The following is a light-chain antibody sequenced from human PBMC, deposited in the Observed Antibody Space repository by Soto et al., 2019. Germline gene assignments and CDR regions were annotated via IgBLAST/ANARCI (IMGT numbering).Light chain of an antibody. J-gene: IGKJ1*01. CDR1: HSVSSNY. CDR3: QPYCISPT. CDR2: DVS. Sequence: EIVLTQSPGTLSLSPGERATLSCRSSHSVSSNYLAWYQQKPGQAPRLLIYDVSIRATGIPDRFSGSGSGTDFTLTIRRLEPLDFSVYYCQPYCISPTFGQGTKVDIK. V-gene: IGKV3-20*01.